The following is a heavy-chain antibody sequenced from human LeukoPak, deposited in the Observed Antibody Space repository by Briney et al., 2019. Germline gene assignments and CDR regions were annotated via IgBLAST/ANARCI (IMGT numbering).Heavy chain of an antibody. CDR1: GFTFSSYA. J-gene: IGHJ1*01. Sequence: GGSLRLSCAASGFTFSSYAMSWVRQAPGKGLEWVSAISGSGGSTYYADSVKGRFTISRDNSKNTLYLQMNSLRAEDTAVYYCATYNWELDPTPPPAEYFQHWGQGTLVTVSS. CDR3: ATYNWELDPTPPPAEYFQH. CDR2: ISGSGGST. D-gene: IGHD1-20*01. V-gene: IGHV3-23*01.